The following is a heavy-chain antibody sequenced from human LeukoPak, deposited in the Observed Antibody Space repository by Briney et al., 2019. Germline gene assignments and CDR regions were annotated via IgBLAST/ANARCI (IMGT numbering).Heavy chain of an antibody. CDR3: AKAVGYYYDNSGYYSDY. CDR2: IKQDGSEK. CDR1: GFTFSSYW. D-gene: IGHD3-22*01. V-gene: IGHV3-7*03. Sequence: HTGGSLRLSCAASGFTFSSYWMSWVRQAPGKGLEWVANIKQDGSEKYYVDSVKGRFTISRDNAKNSLYLQMNSLRAEDTAVYYCAKAVGYYYDNSGYYSDYWGQGTLVTVSS. J-gene: IGHJ4*02.